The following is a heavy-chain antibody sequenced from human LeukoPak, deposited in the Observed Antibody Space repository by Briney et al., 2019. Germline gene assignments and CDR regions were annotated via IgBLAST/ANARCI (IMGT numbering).Heavy chain of an antibody. D-gene: IGHD3-22*01. CDR3: AKGRAGNYYYDSSDY. J-gene: IGHJ4*02. V-gene: IGHV3-23*01. Sequence: GGSLRLSCAASGFTFSSYGMSWVRQAPGKGLEGVSASSGSGSSTYYAASVKGRFTISRDNSKNTLYLQMNSLRAEDTAVYYCAKGRAGNYYYDSSDYWGQGTLVTVSS. CDR1: GFTFSSYG. CDR2: SSGSGSST.